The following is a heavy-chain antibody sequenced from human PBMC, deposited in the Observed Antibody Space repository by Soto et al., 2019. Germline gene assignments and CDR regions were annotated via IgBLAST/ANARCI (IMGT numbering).Heavy chain of an antibody. J-gene: IGHJ6*02. CDR3: ARAIVVVPAAPYYYYGMDV. Sequence: QVQLVQSGAEVKKPGSSVKVSCKASGGTFSSYAISWVRQAPGQGLEWMGGIIPIFGTANYAQKFQGRVTITADESTSTAYMELSSLRSEDKDVYYCARAIVVVPAAPYYYYGMDVWGQGTTVTVSS. CDR1: GGTFSSYA. D-gene: IGHD2-2*01. V-gene: IGHV1-69*01. CDR2: IIPIFGTA.